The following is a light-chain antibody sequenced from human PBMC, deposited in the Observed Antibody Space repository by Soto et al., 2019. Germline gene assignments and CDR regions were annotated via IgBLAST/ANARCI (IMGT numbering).Light chain of an antibody. CDR3: QHYNSYSEA. J-gene: IGKJ1*01. Sequence: DIQMTQSPSTLSASVGDRVTITCRASQSISNWLAWYQQKPGKAPKLLIYDASSLESGVSLRFSGSGSGTEFTLTISSLQPDDFATYYCQHYNSYSEAFGQGTKVAIK. CDR1: QSISNW. CDR2: DAS. V-gene: IGKV1-5*01.